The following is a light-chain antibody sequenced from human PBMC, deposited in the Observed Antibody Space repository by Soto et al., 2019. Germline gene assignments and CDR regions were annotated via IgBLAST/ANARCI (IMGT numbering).Light chain of an antibody. J-gene: IGLJ2*01. CDR1: SSDVGGYNY. CDR2: DVS. V-gene: IGLV2-14*01. CDR3: SSYTSSSTILV. Sequence: QSALTQPASVSGSPGQSITISCTGTSSDVGGYNYVSWYQQHPGKAPKLIIYDVSNRPSGVPNRFSGSKSGNTASLTISGIQAEDEADYYCSSYTSSSTILVFGGGTKLTVL.